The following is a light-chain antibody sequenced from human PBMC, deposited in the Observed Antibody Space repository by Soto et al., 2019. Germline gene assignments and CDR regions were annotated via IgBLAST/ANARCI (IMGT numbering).Light chain of an antibody. Sequence: QSVLTQPPSVSGAPGQRVTISCIGSSSNIGAGYDVHWYQQLPGTAPKLLIYGNSNRPSGVPDRFSGSKSGTSASLAITGLQAEDEADYYCQSYDSSLSGSLFGGGTKLTVL. CDR3: QSYDSSLSGSL. CDR2: GNS. CDR1: SSNIGAGYD. J-gene: IGLJ2*01. V-gene: IGLV1-40*01.